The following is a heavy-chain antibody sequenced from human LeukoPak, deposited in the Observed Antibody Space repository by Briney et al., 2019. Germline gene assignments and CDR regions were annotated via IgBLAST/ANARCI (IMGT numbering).Heavy chain of an antibody. V-gene: IGHV1-18*01. CDR1: GYTFTNYA. CDR2: ISAYNGNT. CDR3: ARGGSRSRRGDDAFDI. D-gene: IGHD3-10*01. Sequence: ASVKVSCKASGYTFTNYAMNWVRQAPGQGLEWMGWISAYNGNTELAQKFQGRVILATDAPTSTAYVELRSLTSDDTAVYFCARGGSRSRRGDDAFDIWGQGTMVTVSS. J-gene: IGHJ3*02.